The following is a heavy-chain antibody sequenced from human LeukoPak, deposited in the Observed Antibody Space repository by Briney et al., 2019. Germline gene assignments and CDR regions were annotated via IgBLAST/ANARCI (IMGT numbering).Heavy chain of an antibody. D-gene: IGHD2-2*01. J-gene: IGHJ3*02. Sequence: KTGGSLRLSCAASGFTFSNAWMSWVRLAPGKGLEWIGRIKSKTDGGTTDYSAPVEGRFTISRDESQNTVYLQMNSLKTEDTAVYYCTTCSTTSCYVWGHAFDIWGQGTMVTVSS. CDR1: GFTFSNAW. CDR3: TTCSTTSCYVWGHAFDI. V-gene: IGHV3-15*01. CDR2: IKSKTDGGTT.